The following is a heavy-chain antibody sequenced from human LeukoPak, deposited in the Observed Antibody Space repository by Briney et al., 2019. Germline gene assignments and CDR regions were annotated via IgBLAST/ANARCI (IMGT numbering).Heavy chain of an antibody. CDR2: INHSGST. V-gene: IGHV4-34*01. Sequence: SETLSLTCAVYGGSFSGYYWSWIRQPPRKGLEWIGEINHSGSTNYNPSLKSRVTISVDTSKNQFSLKLSSVTAADTAVYYCARQKHSNRGDYYYMDVWGKGTTVTVSS. D-gene: IGHD4-11*01. CDR3: ARQKHSNRGDYYYMDV. CDR1: GGSFSGYY. J-gene: IGHJ6*03.